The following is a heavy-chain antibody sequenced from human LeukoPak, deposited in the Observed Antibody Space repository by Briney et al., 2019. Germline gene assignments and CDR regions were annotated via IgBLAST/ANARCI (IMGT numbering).Heavy chain of an antibody. CDR2: IYHSGST. V-gene: IGHV4-30-2*01. CDR3: ARRQLDHRDSGSLYYYYMDV. Sequence: SETLSLTCTVSGGSISSGGYYWSWIRQPPGKGLEWIGYIYHSGSTNYNPSLKSRVTISVDTSKNQFSLKLSSVTAADTAVYYCARRQLDHRDSGSLYYYYMDVWGKGTTVTVSS. J-gene: IGHJ6*03. D-gene: IGHD1-26*01. CDR1: GGSISSGGYY.